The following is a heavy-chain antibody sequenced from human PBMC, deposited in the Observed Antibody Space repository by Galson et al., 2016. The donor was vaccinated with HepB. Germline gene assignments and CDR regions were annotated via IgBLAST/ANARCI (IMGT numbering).Heavy chain of an antibody. D-gene: IGHD6-13*01. J-gene: IGHJ4*02. V-gene: IGHV3-15*01. CDR2: IRSKTDGGTT. Sequence: SLRLSCAASGFTVTNAWMSWVRLAPGKGLEWVGRIRSKTDGGTTDYGAPVKGRITISRDDSKNTLYLQINNLKTEDTAVYYCTTVGIALPNTDHWGQGTVVTVSS. CDR3: TTVGIALPNTDH. CDR1: GFTVTNAW.